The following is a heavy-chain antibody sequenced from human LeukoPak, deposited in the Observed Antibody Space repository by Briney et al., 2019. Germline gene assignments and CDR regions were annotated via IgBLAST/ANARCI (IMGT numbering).Heavy chain of an antibody. CDR3: ARNTLGYCSSTSCPWRSYFDY. CDR1: GGTFSSYA. J-gene: IGHJ4*02. CDR2: IIPIFGTA. D-gene: IGHD2-2*01. Sequence: SVKVSCKASGGTFSSYAISWVRQAPGQGLDWMGGIIPIFGTANYAQKFQGRVTITADESTSTAYMELSSLRSEDTAVYYCARNTLGYCSSTSCPWRSYFDYGGQGTLVTVSS. V-gene: IGHV1-69*13.